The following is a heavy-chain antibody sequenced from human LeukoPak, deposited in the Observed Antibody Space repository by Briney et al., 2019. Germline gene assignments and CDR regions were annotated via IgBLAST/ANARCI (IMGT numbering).Heavy chain of an antibody. V-gene: IGHV1-46*01. CDR1: GYTLTSYY. D-gene: IGHD3-10*01. CDR2: INPSGGST. J-gene: IGHJ3*02. Sequence: ASVKVSCKASGYTLTSYYMHWVRQAPGQGLEWMGIINPSGGSTSYAQKFQGRVTMTRDTSTSTVYMELSSLRSEDTAVYYCARDFMAPNDAFDIWGQGTMVTVSS. CDR3: ARDFMAPNDAFDI.